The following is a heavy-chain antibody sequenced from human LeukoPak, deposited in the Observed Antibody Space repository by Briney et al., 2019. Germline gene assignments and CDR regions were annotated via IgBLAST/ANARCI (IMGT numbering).Heavy chain of an antibody. CDR1: GFTLSSYW. J-gene: IGHJ4*02. CDR3: VSFYETY. Sequence: PGGSLRLSCAASGFTLSSYWMHWVRQVPGKGLVWVSHINSDGSWTSYADSVKGRFTISKDNAKNTVYLQMNSLRAEDTAVYYCVSFYETYWGRGTLVTVSS. CDR2: INSDGSWT. V-gene: IGHV3-74*01. D-gene: IGHD2/OR15-2a*01.